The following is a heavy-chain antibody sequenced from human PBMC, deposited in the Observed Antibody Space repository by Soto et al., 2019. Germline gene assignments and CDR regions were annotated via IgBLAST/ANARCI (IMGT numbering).Heavy chain of an antibody. D-gene: IGHD3-22*01. CDR1: GGTFSSYT. Sequence: QVQLVQSGAEVKKPGSSVKVSCKASGGTFSSYTISWVRQAPGQGLEWMGRIIPILGIANYAQKFQGRVTITADKSTSTAYMELSSLRSEDTAVYYCARGDPYYDSRGNGAFDIWGQGTMVTVSS. V-gene: IGHV1-69*02. CDR2: IIPILGIA. CDR3: ARGDPYYDSRGNGAFDI. J-gene: IGHJ3*02.